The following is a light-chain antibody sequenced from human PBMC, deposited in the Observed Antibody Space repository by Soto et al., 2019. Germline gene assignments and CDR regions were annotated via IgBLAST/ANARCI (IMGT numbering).Light chain of an antibody. CDR1: QSVSSN. V-gene: IGKV3-20*01. J-gene: IGKJ1*01. CDR2: SAS. CDR3: QLYGLSPH. Sequence: EFVLTQSPGTLSVSPGERDTLSISASQSVSSNLAWYQQKPGQPPSLLIYSASNRATYIPARFSGSASGTDFTPTINRLQPEDFAVYYRQLYGLSPHFGQGTKVDIK.